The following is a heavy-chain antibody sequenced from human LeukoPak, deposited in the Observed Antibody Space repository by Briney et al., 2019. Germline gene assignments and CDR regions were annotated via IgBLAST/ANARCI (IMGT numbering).Heavy chain of an antibody. CDR3: ARLGSGGSYSGY. J-gene: IGHJ4*02. CDR2: IYSGGST. Sequence: PGGSLRLSCAASGFTVSSNYMSWVRQAPGKGPEWVSVIYSGGSTYYADSMKGRFTISRDNSKNTLYLQMNSLRAEDTAVYYCARLGSGGSYSGYWGQGTLVTVSS. D-gene: IGHD1-26*01. CDR1: GFTVSSNY. V-gene: IGHV3-53*01.